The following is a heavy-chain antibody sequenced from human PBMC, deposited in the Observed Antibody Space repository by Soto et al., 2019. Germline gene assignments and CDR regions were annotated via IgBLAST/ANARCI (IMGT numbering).Heavy chain of an antibody. CDR1: GFTFSSYG. CDR3: AKDTRPIVTISYFDY. CDR2: ISYDGSNK. Sequence: QVQLVESGGGVVQPGRSLRLSCAASGFTFSSYGMHWVRQAPGKGLEWVAVISYDGSNKYYADSVKGRFTISRDNSKNTLYLQMNRLRAEDTAVYYCAKDTRPIVTISYFDYWGQGTLVTVSS. V-gene: IGHV3-30*18. D-gene: IGHD3-3*01. J-gene: IGHJ4*02.